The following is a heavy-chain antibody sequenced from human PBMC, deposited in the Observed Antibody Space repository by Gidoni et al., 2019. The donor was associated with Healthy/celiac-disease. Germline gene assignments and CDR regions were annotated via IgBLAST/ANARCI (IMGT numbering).Heavy chain of an antibody. V-gene: IGHV1-69*06. CDR1: GGTFSSYA. J-gene: IGHJ4*02. D-gene: IGHD3-9*01. CDR3: AIYYDILTGPQVQDD. Sequence: QVQLVQSGAEVKKPGSSVKVSCKASGGTFSSYAISWVRQAPGQGFEWMGGIIPIFGTANYAQKFQGRVTITADKSTSKAYMELSSLRSEDTAVYYCAIYYDILTGPQVQDDWGQGTLVTVSS. CDR2: IIPIFGTA.